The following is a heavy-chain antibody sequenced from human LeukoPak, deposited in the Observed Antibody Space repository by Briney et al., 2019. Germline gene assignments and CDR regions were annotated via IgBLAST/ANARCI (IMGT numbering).Heavy chain of an antibody. CDR1: GYTFTSYG. Sequence: ASVKVSCKASGYTFTSYGISWVRQAPGQGLEWMGWISAYNGNSNYAQELKGRVTMTTDTSTSTGYMELRSLRSDDTAVYYCARDAGRTPYYYDSSGSYYYYYMDVWGKGTTVTVSS. V-gene: IGHV1-18*01. CDR3: ARDAGRTPYYYDSSGSYYYYYMDV. D-gene: IGHD3-22*01. J-gene: IGHJ6*03. CDR2: ISAYNGNS.